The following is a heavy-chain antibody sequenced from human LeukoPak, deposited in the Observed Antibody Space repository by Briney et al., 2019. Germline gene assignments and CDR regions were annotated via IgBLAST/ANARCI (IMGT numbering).Heavy chain of an antibody. V-gene: IGHV3-30-3*01. D-gene: IGHD2-15*01. CDR2: ISYDGSNK. J-gene: IGHJ3*02. CDR3: ARAARKVVVVAGNAFDI. Sequence: GRSLRLSCAASGFTFSSYAMHWVRQAPGKGLEWVAVISYDGSNKYYADSVKGRFTISRDNSKNTLYLQMNSLRAEDTAVYYCARAARKVVVVAGNAFDIWGQGTMVTVSS. CDR1: GFTFSSYA.